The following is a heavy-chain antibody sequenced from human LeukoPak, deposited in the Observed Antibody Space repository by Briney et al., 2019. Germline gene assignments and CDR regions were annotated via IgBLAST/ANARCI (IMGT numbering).Heavy chain of an antibody. J-gene: IGHJ5*02. V-gene: IGHV4-39*01. CDR3: ARHSFPDYYDSSGYPNWFDP. Sequence: SETLSLPCTVSGGSINNTNYYWGWIRQPPGKGLEWIGSIYYSGSTYYNPSLKSRVTISVDTSKNQFSLKLRSVTAADTTVYYCARHSFPDYYDSSGYPNWFDPWGQGTLVTVSS. CDR2: IYYSGST. CDR1: GGSINNTNYY. D-gene: IGHD3-22*01.